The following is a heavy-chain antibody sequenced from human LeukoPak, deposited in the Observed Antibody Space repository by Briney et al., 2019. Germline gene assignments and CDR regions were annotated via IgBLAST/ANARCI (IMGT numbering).Heavy chain of an antibody. CDR2: ISSDGSNK. Sequence: PGGSLRLSCAASTFTFSSYAMHWVRQAPGKGLEWVTVISSDGSNKYYADSVKGRFTISRDNSKNTLYLQMNSLRVEDTAVYYCAKLYTGVILKAFDIWGQGTMVTVSS. J-gene: IGHJ3*02. CDR3: AKLYTGVILKAFDI. D-gene: IGHD2-21*01. CDR1: TFTFSSYA. V-gene: IGHV3-30*18.